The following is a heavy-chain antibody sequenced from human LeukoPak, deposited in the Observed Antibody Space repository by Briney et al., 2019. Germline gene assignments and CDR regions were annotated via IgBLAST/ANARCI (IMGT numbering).Heavy chain of an antibody. J-gene: IGHJ4*02. CDR3: ARQTAAAGTFHFDY. V-gene: IGHV4-4*08. Sequence: SETLSLTCTVSGGSINSYYWSWIRQPPGKGLEWIGYVYSSGSTCYNPSLKSRVTISLDTSKNQFSLKLTSLTAADTAVYYCARQTAAAGTFHFDYWGQGTLVTVSS. CDR2: VYSSGST. D-gene: IGHD6-13*01. CDR1: GGSINSYY.